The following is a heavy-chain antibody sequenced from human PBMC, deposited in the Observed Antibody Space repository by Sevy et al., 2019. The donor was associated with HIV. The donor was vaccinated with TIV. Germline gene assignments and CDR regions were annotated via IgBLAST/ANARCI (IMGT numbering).Heavy chain of an antibody. Sequence: ASVKVSCKASGDTFTNNYIHWVRQAPGQGPKWMGIIDPSGGNATYAQTFQGRLSMSRDTSTSTIYLDLSSLRSDDTAVYYCVRADPDQHFDSWGQGTLVTVSS. CDR3: VRADPDQHFDS. CDR2: IDPSGGNA. J-gene: IGHJ4*02. V-gene: IGHV1-46*01. CDR1: GDTFTNNY.